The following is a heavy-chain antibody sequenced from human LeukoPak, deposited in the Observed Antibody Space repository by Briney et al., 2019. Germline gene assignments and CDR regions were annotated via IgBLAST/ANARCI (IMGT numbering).Heavy chain of an antibody. CDR1: GFTFRNYD. Sequence: PGGSLRLSCAASGFTFRNYDMTWVRQAPGKGLEWVSRISTSGGSTYYADSVKGRLTISRDNSKNTLNLQMNSLRAEDTAVYYCAKENRGVTPSWYFDLWGRGTLVTVSS. V-gene: IGHV3-23*01. J-gene: IGHJ2*01. CDR2: ISTSGGST. D-gene: IGHD2-21*02. CDR3: AKENRGVTPSWYFDL.